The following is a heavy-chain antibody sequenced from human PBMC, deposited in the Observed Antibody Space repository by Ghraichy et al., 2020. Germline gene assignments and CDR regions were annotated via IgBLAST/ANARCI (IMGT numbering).Heavy chain of an antibody. CDR3: RRHEGGTMYQY. Sequence: SETLSLTCTVSGGSISSSSYYWSWIRQPPGKGLEWIGTINYSGSTYYNPSLKSRVTISVDTSKKQFSLKLSSVTAADSAVYYCRRHEGGTMYQYWGQGTLVTVSS. V-gene: IGHV4-39*01. J-gene: IGHJ1*01. CDR2: INYSGST. D-gene: IGHD1-26*01. CDR1: GGSISSSSYY.